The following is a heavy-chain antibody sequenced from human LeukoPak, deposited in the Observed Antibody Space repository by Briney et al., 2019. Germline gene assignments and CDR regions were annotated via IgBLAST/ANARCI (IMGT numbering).Heavy chain of an antibody. J-gene: IGHJ2*01. Sequence: NTSETLSLTCTVSGVSISSGDYYWSWIRQPPGKGLEWIGYIYYSGSTYYNPSLKSRVTISVDTSKNQFSLKLSSVTAADTAVYYCASAYCGGDCTPYWYFDLWGRGTLVTVSS. CDR2: IYYSGST. CDR3: ASAYCGGDCTPYWYFDL. V-gene: IGHV4-30-4*08. CDR1: GVSISSGDYY. D-gene: IGHD2-21*02.